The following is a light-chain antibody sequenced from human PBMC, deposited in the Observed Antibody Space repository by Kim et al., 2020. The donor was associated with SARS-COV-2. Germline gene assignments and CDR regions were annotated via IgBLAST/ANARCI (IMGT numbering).Light chain of an antibody. V-gene: IGKV1-39*01. J-gene: IGKJ2*01. Sequence: SASIGDRVTITCRAGQTITNYLNWYQHKPGKPPKFLIYAASSLQSGVPSRFSGSGSGTDFTITITNLQPEDFATYYCQQSYSTPHTFGQGTKLEIK. CDR2: AAS. CDR1: QTITNY. CDR3: QQSYSTPHT.